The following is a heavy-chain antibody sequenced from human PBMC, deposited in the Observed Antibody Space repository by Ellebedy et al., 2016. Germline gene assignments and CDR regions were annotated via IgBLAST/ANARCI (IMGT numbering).Heavy chain of an antibody. CDR2: LYSDGST. CDR1: GFSVSSNY. CDR3: AGKPGGYMGGGLEH. D-gene: IGHD6-19*01. Sequence: GGSLRLXXAASGFSVSSNYMNWVRKAPGKGLEWVSVLYSDGSTYYADSVKGRFTISRDNSKNTLYLQLNSLRAEDTAVYYCAGKPGGYMGGGLEHWGQGTLVTVSS. J-gene: IGHJ4*02. V-gene: IGHV3-53*01.